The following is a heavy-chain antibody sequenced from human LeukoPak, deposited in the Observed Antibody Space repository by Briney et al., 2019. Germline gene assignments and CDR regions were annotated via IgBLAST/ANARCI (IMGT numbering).Heavy chain of an antibody. J-gene: IGHJ6*02. D-gene: IGHD5-12*01. V-gene: IGHV3-30-3*01. CDR3: ARGLLVATIGDYYYGMDV. CDR2: ISYDGSNK. CDR1: GFTFSSYA. Sequence: GGSLRLSCAASGFTFSSYAMHWVRQAPGKGLEWVAVISYDGSNKYCADSVKGRFTISRDNSKNTLYLQMNSLRAEDTAVYYCARGLLVATIGDYYYGMDVWGQGTTVTVSS.